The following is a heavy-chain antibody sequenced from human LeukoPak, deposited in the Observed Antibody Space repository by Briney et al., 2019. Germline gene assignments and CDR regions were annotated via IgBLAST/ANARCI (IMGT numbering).Heavy chain of an antibody. CDR1: GFTFSNYW. V-gene: IGHV3-7*01. CDR2: MKQDGSEK. Sequence: GGSLSLSCAASGFTFSNYWMSWVRQAPGKGLEWVANMKQDGSEKDYVGSVKGRFTISRDNAKNSLYLQMNSLRAEDTAVYYCARANDNYYYYYMDVWGKGTTVTISS. CDR3: ARANDNYYYYYMDV. J-gene: IGHJ6*03. D-gene: IGHD3-9*01.